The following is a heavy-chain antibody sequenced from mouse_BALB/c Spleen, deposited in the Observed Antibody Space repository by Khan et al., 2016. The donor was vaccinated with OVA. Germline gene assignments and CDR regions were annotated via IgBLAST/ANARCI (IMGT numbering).Heavy chain of an antibody. D-gene: IGHD1-1*01. J-gene: IGHJ2*01. CDR2: ISYSGVT. Sequence: EVQLQESGPGLVKPSQSLSLTCTVTGYSITSGYAWNWIRQFPGNKLEWMGYISYSGVTSYTPSLNSRISITRDTSKNQFFLQLNSVTTEDTATYYWARGNYYGYYCDYWGKAPLSQSPQ. V-gene: IGHV3-2*02. CDR1: GYSITSGYA. CDR3: ARGNYYGYYCDY.